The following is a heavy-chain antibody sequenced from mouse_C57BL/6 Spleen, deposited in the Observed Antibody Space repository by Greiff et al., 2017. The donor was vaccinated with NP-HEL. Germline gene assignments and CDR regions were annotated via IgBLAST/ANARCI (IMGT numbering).Heavy chain of an antibody. V-gene: IGHV14-4*01. J-gene: IGHJ4*01. CDR3: TTYFDYGYAMDY. CDR1: GFNIKDDY. Sequence: EVKLMESGAELVRPGASVKLSCTASGFNIKDDYMHWVKQRPEQGLEWIGWIDPENGDTEYASKFQGKATITADTSSNTAYLQLSSLTSEDTAVYYCTTYFDYGYAMDYWGQGTSVTVSS. CDR2: IDPENGDT. D-gene: IGHD2-4*01.